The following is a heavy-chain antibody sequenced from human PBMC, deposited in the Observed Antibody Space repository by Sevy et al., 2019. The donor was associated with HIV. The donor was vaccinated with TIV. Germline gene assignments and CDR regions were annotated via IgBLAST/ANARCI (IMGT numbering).Heavy chain of an antibody. J-gene: IGHJ5*02. Sequence: GGSLRLSCAASGFTFSSYAMHWVRQAPGKGLEWVAVISYDGSNKYYADSVKGRFTISRDNSKNTLYLQMNSLRAEDTAVYYWARESEQWLVFNWFDPWGQGTLVTVSS. D-gene: IGHD6-19*01. V-gene: IGHV3-30-3*01. CDR2: ISYDGSNK. CDR1: GFTFSSYA. CDR3: ARESEQWLVFNWFDP.